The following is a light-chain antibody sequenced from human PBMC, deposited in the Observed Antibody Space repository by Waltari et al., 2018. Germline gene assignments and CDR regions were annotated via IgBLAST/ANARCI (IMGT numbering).Light chain of an antibody. CDR1: SGNIASNY. V-gene: IGLV6-57*03. CDR2: EDT. J-gene: IGLJ2*01. Sequence: FMLTQPHSVSESPGKTVTISCTRSSGNIASNYVQWYQQRPGGAPTTIIYEDTQRPSGVPARFSGSIDSSSSSASLTISGLITEDEADYYCQSYDLNSRVVFGGRTKLTVL. CDR3: QSYDLNSRVV.